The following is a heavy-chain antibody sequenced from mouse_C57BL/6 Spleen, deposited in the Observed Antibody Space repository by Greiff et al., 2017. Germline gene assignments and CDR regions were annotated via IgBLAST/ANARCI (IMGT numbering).Heavy chain of an antibody. Sequence: EVQLQQSGPELVKPGASVKISCKASGYTFTDYYMNWVKQSHGKSLEWIGDINPNNGGTSYNQKFKGTATLTVDKSSSNAYMELRSLTSEDAAVYYCASENLYDYWFAYWGQGTLVTGSA. V-gene: IGHV1-26*01. CDR2: INPNNGGT. CDR3: ASENLYDYWFAY. D-gene: IGHD2-4*01. J-gene: IGHJ3*01. CDR1: GYTFTDYY.